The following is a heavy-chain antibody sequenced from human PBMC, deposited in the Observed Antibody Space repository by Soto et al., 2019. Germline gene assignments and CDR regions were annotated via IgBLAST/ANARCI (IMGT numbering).Heavy chain of an antibody. CDR2: IIPIFGTA. D-gene: IGHD3-22*01. CDR1: GGTFSSYA. V-gene: IGHV1-69*13. J-gene: IGHJ3*02. Sequence: SVKVSCKASGGTFSSYAISWVRQAPGQGLEWMGGIIPIFGTANYAQKFQGRVTITADESTSTAYMELSSLRSEDTAVYYCAREIYDSSGSNAFDIWGQGTMVTVS. CDR3: AREIYDSSGSNAFDI.